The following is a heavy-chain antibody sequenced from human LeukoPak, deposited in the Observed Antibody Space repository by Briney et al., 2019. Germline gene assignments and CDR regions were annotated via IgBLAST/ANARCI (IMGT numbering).Heavy chain of an antibody. J-gene: IGHJ6*04. V-gene: IGHV3-53*01. CDR3: AELGITMIGGV. CDR1: GFTVSSNY. CDR2: IYSNGRT. D-gene: IGHD3-10*02. Sequence: GGSLRLSCAASGFTVSSNYVSWVRQAPGKRLEWVSVIYSNGRTYYADSVKGRFTISRDISKNTLYLQMNSLRAEDTAVYYCAELGITMIGGVWGKGTTVTISS.